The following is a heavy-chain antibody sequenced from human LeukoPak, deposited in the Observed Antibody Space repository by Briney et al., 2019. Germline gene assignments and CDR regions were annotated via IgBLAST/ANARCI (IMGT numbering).Heavy chain of an antibody. D-gene: IGHD5-18*01. CDR2: ISWNSGSI. CDR3: AKGNGYSYGSYFDY. Sequence: PGGSLRLSCAASGFTFSNYWMHWVRQAPGKGLEWVSGISWNSGSIGYADSVKGRFTISRDNAENSLYLQMNSLRAEDTALYYCAKGNGYSYGSYFDYWGQGTLVTVSS. V-gene: IGHV3-9*01. J-gene: IGHJ4*02. CDR1: GFTFSNYW.